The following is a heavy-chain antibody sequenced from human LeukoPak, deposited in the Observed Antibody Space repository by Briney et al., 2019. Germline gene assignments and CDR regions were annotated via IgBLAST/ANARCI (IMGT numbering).Heavy chain of an antibody. V-gene: IGHV4-38-2*02. Sequence: MSSETLSLTCTVSGYSISSGYYWGWIRQPPGKGLEWIGSIYLSGSTYYNPSLKSRVTISVDKSKNQFSLKLSSVTAADTAVYYCARGTGSFDDWGQGTLVTVSS. J-gene: IGHJ4*02. CDR2: IYLSGST. CDR3: ARGTGSFDD. D-gene: IGHD7-27*01. CDR1: GYSISSGYY.